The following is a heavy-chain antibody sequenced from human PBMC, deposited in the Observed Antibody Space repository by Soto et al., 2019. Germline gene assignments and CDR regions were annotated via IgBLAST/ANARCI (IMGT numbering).Heavy chain of an antibody. CDR1: GFSFITYA. CDR2: ISGSTT. J-gene: IGHJ3*02. D-gene: IGHD1-1*01. CDR3: ARPRGYGIFDAFDI. V-gene: IGHV3-23*01. Sequence: PGGSLRLSCAASGFSFITYAMNWVRQVPGKGLEWVSGISGSTTFYADSVRGRFTISRDNSINTLYLQMSSLRTEDTAVYFCARPRGYGIFDAFDIWREG.